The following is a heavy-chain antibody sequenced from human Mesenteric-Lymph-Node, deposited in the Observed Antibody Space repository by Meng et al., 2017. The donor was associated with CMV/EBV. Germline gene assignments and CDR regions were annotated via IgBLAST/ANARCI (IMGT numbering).Heavy chain of an antibody. J-gene: IGHJ2*01. Sequence: SETLSLTCTVSGGSISSSSYYWGWIRQPPGKGLEWIGSIYYSGSTYYNPSLKSRVTMSVDTSKNQFSLKVRSVTAADTAVYYCTRDKGATEGHWYFDLWGRGTLVTVSS. V-gene: IGHV4-39*07. CDR1: GGSISSSSYY. CDR2: IYYSGST. D-gene: IGHD1-1*01. CDR3: TRDKGATEGHWYFDL.